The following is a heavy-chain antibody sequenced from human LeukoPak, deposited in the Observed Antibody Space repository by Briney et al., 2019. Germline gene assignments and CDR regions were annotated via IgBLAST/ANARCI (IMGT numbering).Heavy chain of an antibody. J-gene: IGHJ4*02. CDR1: GGSFSGYY. D-gene: IGHD3-9*01. CDR3: ARHAILTGYYTLYYFDY. V-gene: IGHV4-34*01. Sequence: PSETLSLTCAVYGGSFSGYYWSWIRQPPGKGLEWIGSIYYSGSTYYNPSLKSRVTISVDTSKNQFSLKLSSVTAADTAVYYCARHAILTGYYTLYYFDYWGQGTLVTVSS. CDR2: IYYSGST.